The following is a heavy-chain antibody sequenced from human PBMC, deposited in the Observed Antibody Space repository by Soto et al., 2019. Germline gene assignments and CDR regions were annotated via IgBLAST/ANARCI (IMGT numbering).Heavy chain of an antibody. CDR3: AKQFDYGRYFMDV. D-gene: IGHD4-17*01. CDR2: ISSSGDNT. Sequence: GGSLRLSCTASGFIFSSYAMNWVRQAPGKGLEWVSVISSSGDNTYDADSMKGRFTISRDNSKNTLYLQMNNLRTEDTAVYYCAKQFDYGRYFMDVWGKGTTVTVSS. CDR1: GFIFSSYA. J-gene: IGHJ6*03. V-gene: IGHV3-23*01.